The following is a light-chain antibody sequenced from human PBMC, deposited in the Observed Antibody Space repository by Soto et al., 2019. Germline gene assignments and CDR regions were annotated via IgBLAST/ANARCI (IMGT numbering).Light chain of an antibody. J-gene: IGKJ1*01. Sequence: AIQMPQSPSSLSASVGDRVTITCRARQGIRTDLGWYQQKPGKAPKLLIYAASSVQSGVPSRFSGSGSGTDFTLTISSLQPEDFATYYCLQDYKYPWTFGQGTKVEIK. V-gene: IGKV1-6*01. CDR3: LQDYKYPWT. CDR1: QGIRTD. CDR2: AAS.